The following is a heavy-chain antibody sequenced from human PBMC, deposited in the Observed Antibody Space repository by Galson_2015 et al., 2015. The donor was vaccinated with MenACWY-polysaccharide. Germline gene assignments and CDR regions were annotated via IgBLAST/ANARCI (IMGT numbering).Heavy chain of an antibody. CDR1: GFTFSSYW. CDR2: IKTDGSST. CDR3: ARDPHCGAGCSIHDAFDV. Sequence: SLRLSCAASGFTFSSYWMHWVRQAPGEGLVWVSRIKTDGSSTSYVDSVKGRFTVSRDNAKNTVYLQMNSLRVEDTAVYYCARDPHCGAGCSIHDAFDVWGQGTKVTVSS. V-gene: IGHV3-74*01. J-gene: IGHJ3*01. D-gene: IGHD2-21*02.